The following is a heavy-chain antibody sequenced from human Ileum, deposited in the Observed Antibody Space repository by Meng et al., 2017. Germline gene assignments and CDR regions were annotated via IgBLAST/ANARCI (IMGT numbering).Heavy chain of an antibody. V-gene: IGHV1-3*04. D-gene: IGHD3-9*01. CDR1: GYTVTRYA. CDR2: INTGNGDA. J-gene: IGHJ4*02. Sequence: QVQLVQSGAAVKKPGASVKASCKASGYTVTRYAMHWVRQAPGQRLEWMGWINTGNGDAKYSQRFQGRVTITRDTSASTVYMELSSLRSEDTTVYYCARGHQNYDILTGSYWGQGTLVTVSS. CDR3: ARGHQNYDILTGSY.